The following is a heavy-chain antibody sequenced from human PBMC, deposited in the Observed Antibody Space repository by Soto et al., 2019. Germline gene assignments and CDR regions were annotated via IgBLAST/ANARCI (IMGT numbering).Heavy chain of an antibody. CDR2: IYYSGST. J-gene: IGHJ4*02. V-gene: IGHV4-39*01. CDR1: GGSISSSSYY. CDR3: ARQDRTYYYDSSGYYVGY. D-gene: IGHD3-22*01. Sequence: PSETLSLTCTVSGGSISSSSYYWGWIRQPPGKGLEWIGSIYYSGSTYYNPSLKSRVTISVDTSKNQFSLKLSSVTAADTAVYYCARQDRTYYYDSSGYYVGYWGQGTLVTVS.